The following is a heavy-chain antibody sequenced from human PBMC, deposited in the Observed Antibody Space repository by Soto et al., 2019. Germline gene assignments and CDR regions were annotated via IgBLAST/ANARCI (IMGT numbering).Heavy chain of an antibody. Sequence: PSETLSLTCTVSGGSISSNYWSWIRQPPGKGLEWIGYIYYSGTTIYNPSLKSRVTISVDTSKNQFSLKLSSVTAADTAVYYCGRVSSMATIGFWGQGPLVTVSS. V-gene: IGHV4-59*01. D-gene: IGHD5-12*01. CDR3: GRVSSMATIGF. J-gene: IGHJ4*02. CDR1: GGSISSNY. CDR2: IYYSGTT.